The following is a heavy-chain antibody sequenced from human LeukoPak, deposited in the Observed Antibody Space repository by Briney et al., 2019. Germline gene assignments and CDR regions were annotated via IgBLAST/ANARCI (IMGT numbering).Heavy chain of an antibody. J-gene: IGHJ4*02. CDR3: ATAPGYYYDSSGPDY. CDR1: GFTFSSYE. CDR2: ISSSSSTI. V-gene: IGHV3-48*03. Sequence: PGGSLTLSCAASGFTFSSYEMNWVRQAPGKGLEWVSYISSSSSTIYYADSVKGRFTISRDNAKNSLYLQMNSLRAEDTAVYYCATAPGYYYDSSGPDYWGQGTLVTVSS. D-gene: IGHD3-22*01.